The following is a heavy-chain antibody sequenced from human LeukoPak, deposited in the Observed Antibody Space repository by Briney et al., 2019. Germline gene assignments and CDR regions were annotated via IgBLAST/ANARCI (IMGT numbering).Heavy chain of an antibody. Sequence: SLRLSCAASGFTFSSYGMHWVRQAPGKGLEWVAVISYNGHNKYSADSVKGRFTISRDNSKNTLYLQMNSLRAEDTAIYYCAKDPGMAVYSYGYDAFDIWGQGTMVTVSS. CDR1: GFTFSSYG. CDR3: AKDPGMAVYSYGYDAFDI. D-gene: IGHD5-18*01. CDR2: ISYNGHNK. J-gene: IGHJ3*02. V-gene: IGHV3-30*18.